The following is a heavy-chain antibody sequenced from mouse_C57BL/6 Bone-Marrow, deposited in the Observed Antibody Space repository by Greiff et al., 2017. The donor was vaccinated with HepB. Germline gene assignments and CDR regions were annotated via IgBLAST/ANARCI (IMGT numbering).Heavy chain of an antibody. J-gene: IGHJ4*01. Sequence: VQLQQPGAELVMPGASVKLSCKASGYTFTSYWMHWVKQRPGQGLEWIGEIDPSDSYTNYNQKFKGKSTLTVDKSSSTAYMQLSSLTSEDSAVYYCARDQDYYAMDYWGQGTSVTVSS. CDR1: GYTFTSYW. V-gene: IGHV1-69*01. CDR2: IDPSDSYT. CDR3: ARDQDYYAMDY.